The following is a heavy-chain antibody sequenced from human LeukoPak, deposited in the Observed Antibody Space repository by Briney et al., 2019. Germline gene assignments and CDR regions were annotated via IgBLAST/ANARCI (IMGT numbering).Heavy chain of an antibody. CDR3: ATVRSASHLGE. CDR2: MSSSGGAI. CDR1: GFTFSSYS. Sequence: GGSLRLSCATSGFTFSSYSMDWAPQAPGKGLEWISYMSSSGGAIYYADSVKGRFTISRDNAKNSLYLQMSSLRDEDTAVYYCATVRSASHLGEWGQGTLVTVSS. D-gene: IGHD3-16*01. V-gene: IGHV3-48*02. J-gene: IGHJ4*02.